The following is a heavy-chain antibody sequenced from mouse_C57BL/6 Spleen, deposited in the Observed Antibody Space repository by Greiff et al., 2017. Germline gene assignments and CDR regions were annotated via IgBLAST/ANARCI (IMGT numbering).Heavy chain of an antibody. Sequence: QVHVKQSGAELARPGASVTLSCKASGYTFTSYGISWVKQRTGQGLEWIGEIYPRSGNTYYNEKFKGKATLTADKSSSTAYMELRSLTSEDSAVYFCARGYSKDAMDYWGQGTSVTVSS. V-gene: IGHV1-81*01. CDR2: IYPRSGNT. CDR3: ARGYSKDAMDY. J-gene: IGHJ4*01. CDR1: GYTFTSYG. D-gene: IGHD2-5*01.